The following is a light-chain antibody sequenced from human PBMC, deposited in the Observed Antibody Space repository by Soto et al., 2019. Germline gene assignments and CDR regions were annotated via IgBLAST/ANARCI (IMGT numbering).Light chain of an antibody. V-gene: IGKV3-11*01. J-gene: IGKJ5*01. CDR1: QSVSSY. CDR2: DAS. Sequence: MLSQSPATLSSFSGDRVTLSCRASQSVSSYLAWYQQKPGQAPRLLIYDASNRATGIPARFSGSGSGTDFTLTISSLEPQDFAVYYCQQRSNWITFGQGTRLEV. CDR3: QQRSNWIT.